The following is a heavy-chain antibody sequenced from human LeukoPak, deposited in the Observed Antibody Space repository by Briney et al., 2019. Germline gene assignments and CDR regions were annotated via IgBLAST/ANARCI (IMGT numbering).Heavy chain of an antibody. J-gene: IGHJ4*02. V-gene: IGHV3-53*01. CDR3: AKTSGATHSPLDY. CDR1: GFTVSSNY. D-gene: IGHD1-26*01. Sequence: GGSLRLSCAASGFTVSSNYMSWVRQAPGKGLEWVSVIYSGGSTYYADSVKGRFTISRDNSKNTLYLQMNSLRAEDTAVYYCAKTSGATHSPLDYWGQGTLVTVSS. CDR2: IYSGGST.